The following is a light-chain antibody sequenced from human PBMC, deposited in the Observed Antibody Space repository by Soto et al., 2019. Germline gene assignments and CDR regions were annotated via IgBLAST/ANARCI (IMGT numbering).Light chain of an antibody. CDR2: EVN. Sequence: QSALTQPPSASGSPGQSVTISWSGTSSDVGGFNYVSWYQQHPGRAPKVLIYEVNKRPSGVPDRFSGSKSGSTASLTVSGLQAEDEAEYYCSSYAVTNIFVFGTGTKLTVL. J-gene: IGLJ1*01. V-gene: IGLV2-8*01. CDR1: SSDVGGFNY. CDR3: SSYAVTNIFV.